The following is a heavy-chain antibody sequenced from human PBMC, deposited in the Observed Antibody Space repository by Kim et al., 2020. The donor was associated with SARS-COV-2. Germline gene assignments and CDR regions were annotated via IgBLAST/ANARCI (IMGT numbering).Heavy chain of an antibody. CDR3: ARGARGSTMIVLVPLYYYYMDV. J-gene: IGHJ6*03. CDR1: GYTFTSYD. Sequence: ASVKVSCKASGYTFTSYDINWVRQATGQGLEWMGWMNPNSGNTGYAQKFQGRVTMTSNTSISTAYMELSSLRSEDTAVYYCARGARGSTMIVLVPLYYYYMDVWGKGTTVTVSS. D-gene: IGHD3-22*01. V-gene: IGHV1-8*01. CDR2: MNPNSGNT.